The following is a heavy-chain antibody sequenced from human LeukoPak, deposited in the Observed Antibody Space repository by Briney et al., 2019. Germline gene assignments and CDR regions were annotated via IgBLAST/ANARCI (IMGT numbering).Heavy chain of an antibody. CDR3: ATGGMTTVSPFDY. J-gene: IGHJ4*02. CDR1: GCTFTSYA. CDR2: INTNTGNP. Sequence: ASVKVSCKASGCTFTSYAMNWVRQAPGQGLEWMGWINTNTGNPTYAQGFTGRFVFSLDTSVSTAYLQISSLKAEDTAVYYCATGGMTTVSPFDYWGQGTLVTVSS. D-gene: IGHD4-17*01. V-gene: IGHV7-4-1*02.